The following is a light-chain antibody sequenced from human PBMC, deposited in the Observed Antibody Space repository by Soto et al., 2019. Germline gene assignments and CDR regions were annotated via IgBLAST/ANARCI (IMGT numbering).Light chain of an antibody. CDR3: SSFAGSNSYV. Sequence: QSALTQPPSASGSPGQSVTISCTGTSSDIGRYNYVSWYQQHPGKAPKLMIYEVTERPSGVPDRFSGSKSGNTASLTVSGLQADDEADYYCSSFAGSNSYVFGTGTQLTVL. CDR1: SSDIGRYNY. CDR2: EVT. V-gene: IGLV2-8*01. J-gene: IGLJ1*01.